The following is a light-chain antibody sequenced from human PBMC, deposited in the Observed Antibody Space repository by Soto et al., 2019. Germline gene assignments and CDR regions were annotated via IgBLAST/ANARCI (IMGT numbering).Light chain of an antibody. J-gene: IGLJ1*01. CDR2: EVS. CDR3: SSYTSSTTYV. CDR1: SSDVGRYNY. V-gene: IGLV2-14*01. Sequence: QYALTQPASVSGSPGQSITISCTGTSSDVGRYNYVSWYQQHPGKAPNLMIYEVSNRPSGVSDRFSGSKSGNTASLTISGLQAEDEADYYCSSYTSSTTYVFGTGTKLTVL.